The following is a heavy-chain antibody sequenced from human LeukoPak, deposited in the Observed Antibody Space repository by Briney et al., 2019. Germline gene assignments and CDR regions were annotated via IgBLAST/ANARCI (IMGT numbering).Heavy chain of an antibody. Sequence: PGGSLRLSCAASGFTSSSYSMNWVRQAPGKGLEWVSSISSSSSYIYYADSVKGRFTISRDNAKNSLYLQMNSLRAEDTAVYYCARWYYYDSSGYSGVASDIWGQGTMVTVSS. J-gene: IGHJ3*02. D-gene: IGHD3-22*01. CDR1: GFTSSSYS. CDR3: ARWYYYDSSGYSGVASDI. V-gene: IGHV3-21*01. CDR2: ISSSSSYI.